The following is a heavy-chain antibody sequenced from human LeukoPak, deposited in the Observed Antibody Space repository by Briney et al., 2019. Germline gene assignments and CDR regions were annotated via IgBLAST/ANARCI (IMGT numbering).Heavy chain of an antibody. CDR1: GGSICSYY. CDR3: ARRSVAGVSNWFDP. D-gene: IGHD6-19*01. J-gene: IGHJ5*02. CDR2: IYYSGST. V-gene: IGHV4-59*01. Sequence: SETLSLTCTVSGGSICSYYWSWIRQPPGKGLEWIGYIYYSGSTNYNPSLKSRVTISVDTSKNQFSLKLSSVTAADTAVYYCARRSVAGVSNWFDPWGQGTLVTVSS.